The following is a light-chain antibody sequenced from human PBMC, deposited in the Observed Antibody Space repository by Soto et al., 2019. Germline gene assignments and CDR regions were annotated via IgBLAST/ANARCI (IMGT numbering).Light chain of an antibody. V-gene: IGLV2-14*01. CDR1: SSDVGGYNY. J-gene: IGLJ3*02. CDR3: SSYTSKNTRV. Sequence: QSALTQPASVSGSPGQSITISCTGTSSDVGGYNYVSWYQQHPGKAPKLMIYEVSHRPSGVSNRFSGSKSANTPSLTISGLQAEDEADYYCSSYTSKNTRVFGGGTKVTVL. CDR2: EVS.